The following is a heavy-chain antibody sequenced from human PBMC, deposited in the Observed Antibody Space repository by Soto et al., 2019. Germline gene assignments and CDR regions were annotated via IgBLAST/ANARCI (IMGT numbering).Heavy chain of an antibody. D-gene: IGHD2-8*02. J-gene: IGHJ4*02. CDR3: AREKITGLFDY. CDR1: GGSFSGYS. Sequence: SETLSLTCAVYGGSFSGYSWTWIRQPPGTGLEWIGEINHSGSTNYNPSLKSRVTISVDTSKNQFSLKLTSVTAADTAVYYCAREKITGLFDYWGQGTLVTVSS. CDR2: INHSGST. V-gene: IGHV4-34*01.